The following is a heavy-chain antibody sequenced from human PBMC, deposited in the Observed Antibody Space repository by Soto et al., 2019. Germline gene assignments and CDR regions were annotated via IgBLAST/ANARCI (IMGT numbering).Heavy chain of an antibody. CDR2: INAGNGNT. V-gene: IGHV1-3*01. CDR1: GYTLTSYA. CDR3: ASNLPVGKLLWLSRY. J-gene: IGHJ4*02. D-gene: IGHD3-10*01. Sequence: QVQLVQSGAEVKKPGASVKVSCKASGYTLTSYAMHWVRQAPGQRLEWMGWINAGNGNTKYSQKFQGRVTITRDTSASTAYMELSRLRSEDTAVYYCASNLPVGKLLWLSRYWGQGTLVTVSS.